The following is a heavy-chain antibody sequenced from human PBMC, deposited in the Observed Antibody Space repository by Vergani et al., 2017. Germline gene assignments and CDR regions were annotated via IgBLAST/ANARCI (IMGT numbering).Heavy chain of an antibody. V-gene: IGHV3-20*04. D-gene: IGHD4-17*01. CDR3: AKDGRENSDYGYFDY. CDR1: GFTFNDYG. Sequence: EVQLVESGGRVVWPGGSLRLSCTASGFTFNDYGVSWVRQAPGKGLEWVSGINWNGGRISYADSVKGRFTISRDTSKKTLSLQMRSLRADDTAVYYCAKDGRENSDYGYFDYWGQGTLVTVSS. CDR2: INWNGGRI. J-gene: IGHJ4*02.